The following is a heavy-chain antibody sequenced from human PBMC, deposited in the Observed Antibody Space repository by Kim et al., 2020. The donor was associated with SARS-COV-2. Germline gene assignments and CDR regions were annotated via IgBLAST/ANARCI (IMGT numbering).Heavy chain of an antibody. Sequence: SETLSLTCAVSGGSISSSNWWSWVRQPPGKGLEWIGEIYHSGSTNYNPSLKSRVTISVDKSKNQFSLKLSSVTAADTAVYYCARSGVNGDYLLDYWGQGTLVTVSS. V-gene: IGHV4-4*02. CDR1: GGSISSSNW. CDR2: IYHSGST. D-gene: IGHD4-17*01. CDR3: ARSGVNGDYLLDY. J-gene: IGHJ4*02.